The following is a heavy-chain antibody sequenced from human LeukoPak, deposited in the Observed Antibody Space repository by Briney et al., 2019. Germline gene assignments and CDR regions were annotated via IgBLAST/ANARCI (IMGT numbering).Heavy chain of an antibody. D-gene: IGHD3-10*01. J-gene: IGHJ4*02. Sequence: GGSLRLSCAASGFTFSSYWMHWVRQAPGKGLVWVSRINSDGSSTSYADSVKGRFTISRDNAKNTLYLQMNSLRAELTAVYYCESTGGDGSGSYTDYWGQGRLVSVSS. CDR3: ESTGGDGSGSYTDY. V-gene: IGHV3-74*01. CDR2: INSDGSST. CDR1: GFTFSSYW.